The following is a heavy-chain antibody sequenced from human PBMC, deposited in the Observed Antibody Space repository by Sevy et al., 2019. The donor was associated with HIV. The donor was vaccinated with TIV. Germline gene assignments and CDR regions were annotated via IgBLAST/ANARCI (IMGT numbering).Heavy chain of an antibody. Sequence: YLRLSCTASGFTFGDYTMSWVRQAPGKGLEWVSFIRSKAYGGTTQYAASVKGRFTISRDDSKSIAYLQMNSLRTEDTAVYYCTRVEGATDWGMDVWGQGTTVYVSS. V-gene: IGHV3-49*04. CDR1: GFTFGDYT. CDR2: IRSKAYGGTT. CDR3: TRVEGATDWGMDV. J-gene: IGHJ6*02. D-gene: IGHD1-26*01.